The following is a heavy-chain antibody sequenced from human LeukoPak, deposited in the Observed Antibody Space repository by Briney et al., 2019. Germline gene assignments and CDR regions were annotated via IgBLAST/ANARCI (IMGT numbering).Heavy chain of an antibody. Sequence: SVKVSCKASGGTFSSYAISWVRQAPGQGLEWMGGIIPIFGTANYAQKFQGRVTITADKSTSTAYMELSSLRSEDTAVYYCARGIYYYDSSGPMGYWGQGTLVTVSS. V-gene: IGHV1-69*06. J-gene: IGHJ4*02. CDR2: IIPIFGTA. CDR1: GGTFSSYA. CDR3: ARGIYYYDSSGPMGY. D-gene: IGHD3-22*01.